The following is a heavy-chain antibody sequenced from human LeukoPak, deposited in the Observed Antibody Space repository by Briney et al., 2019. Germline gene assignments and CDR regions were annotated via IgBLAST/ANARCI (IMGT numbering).Heavy chain of an antibody. CDR2: ISSSSSTI. CDR3: ARDPTLYSIVDYYYGMDV. Sequence: GGSLRLSCAASGFTFSSYSMNWGRPAPGKGLEWVSYISSSSSTIYYADSVKGRFTISRDNAKNSLYLQMNSLRAEDTAVYYCARDPTLYSIVDYYYGMDVWGQGTTVTVSS. V-gene: IGHV3-48*01. D-gene: IGHD2-15*01. CDR1: GFTFSSYS. J-gene: IGHJ6*02.